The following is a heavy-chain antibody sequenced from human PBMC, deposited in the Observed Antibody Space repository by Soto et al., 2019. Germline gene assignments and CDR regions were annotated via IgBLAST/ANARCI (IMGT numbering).Heavy chain of an antibody. J-gene: IGHJ4*02. V-gene: IGHV3-23*01. D-gene: IGHD6-19*01. Sequence: GVLRLSCAASGFTFSNAWMSWVRQAPGKGLEWVSAISGSGGSTYYADSVKGRFTISRDNSKNTLYLQMNSLRAEDTAVYYCAKERQWLATGGDYWGQGTLVTVS. CDR3: AKERQWLATGGDY. CDR2: ISGSGGST. CDR1: GFTFSNAW.